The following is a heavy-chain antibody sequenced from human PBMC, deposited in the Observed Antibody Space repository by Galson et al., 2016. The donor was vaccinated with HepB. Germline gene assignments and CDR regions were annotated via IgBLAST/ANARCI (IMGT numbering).Heavy chain of an antibody. V-gene: IGHV2-5*02. D-gene: IGHD2-2*01. CDR2: IYSDEGE. Sequence: PALVKPTQTLTLTCTFSGFSLTTSRLGVGWIRQAPGEALEWLAFIYSDEGERYNPSLQTRLTITKDTSKNQVVLTMTGLDPTDTATYFCAYGGYASRHFFQNWGQGTPVIVSS. CDR1: GFSLTTSRLG. J-gene: IGHJ1*01. CDR3: AYGGYASRHFFQN.